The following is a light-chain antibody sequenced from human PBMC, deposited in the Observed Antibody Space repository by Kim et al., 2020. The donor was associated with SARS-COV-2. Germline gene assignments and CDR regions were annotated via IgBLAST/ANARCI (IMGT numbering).Light chain of an antibody. Sequence: ASLVARVTITCRASQTITRWLAWYQQKPGEARRLLIDEASSLQRWVTSRFSGSRSGTEFTLTIRNMQSDDFDTYYCQQYDGNPWTFGEATKVDIK. J-gene: IGKJ1*01. V-gene: IGKV1-5*03. CDR2: EAS. CDR1: QTITRW. CDR3: QQYDGNPWT.